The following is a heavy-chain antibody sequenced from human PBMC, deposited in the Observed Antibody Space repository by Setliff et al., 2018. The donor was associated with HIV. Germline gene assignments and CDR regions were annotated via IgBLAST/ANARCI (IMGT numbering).Heavy chain of an antibody. Sequence: PGGSLRLSCAASGFTLSTYAMHWVRQAPGKGLEWVAVISFDGTNKYQADSVRGRFTISRDNSNNTVYLQMSSLRSEDTAMYYCASARIPTGGTSTSFDYWGQGAQVTVSS. J-gene: IGHJ4*02. CDR3: ASARIPTGGTSTSFDY. CDR2: ISFDGTNK. V-gene: IGHV3-30*04. D-gene: IGHD1-1*01. CDR1: GFTLSTYA.